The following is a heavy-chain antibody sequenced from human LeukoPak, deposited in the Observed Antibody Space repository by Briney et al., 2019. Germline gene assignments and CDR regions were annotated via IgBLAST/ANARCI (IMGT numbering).Heavy chain of an antibody. V-gene: IGHV4-61*02. CDR2: IYTSGST. D-gene: IGHD4-17*01. CDR1: GYSISSGYY. CDR3: ARDIRASFDL. Sequence: PSETLSLTCTVSGYSISSGYYWSWIRQPAGKGLEWIGRIYTSGSTNYNPSLKSRVTISVDTSKNQFSLKLSSVTAADTAVYYCARDIRASFDLWGRGTLVTVSS. J-gene: IGHJ2*01.